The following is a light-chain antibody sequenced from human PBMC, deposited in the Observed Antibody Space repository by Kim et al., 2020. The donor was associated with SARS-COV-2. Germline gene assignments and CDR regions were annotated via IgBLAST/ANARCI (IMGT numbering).Light chain of an antibody. V-gene: IGLV3-19*01. CDR2: GKN. Sequence: VALGQSVRITCQGDSLRTYYTTWFQQKPGQAPIVVFYGKNNRPSGIPDRFSGSSSGNTASLTITATQAGDEADYYCNSRDNNDNVLFGGGTRLTVL. CDR3: NSRDNNDNVL. CDR1: SLRTYY. J-gene: IGLJ2*01.